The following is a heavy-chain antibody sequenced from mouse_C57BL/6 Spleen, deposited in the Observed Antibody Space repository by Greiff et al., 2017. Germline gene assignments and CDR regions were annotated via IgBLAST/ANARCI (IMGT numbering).Heavy chain of an antibody. CDR2: IYPGDGDT. CDR3: ARFEDAYYAMDD. CDR1: GYAFSSYW. V-gene: IGHV1-80*01. J-gene: IGHJ4*01. Sequence: VQLQQSGAELVKPGASVKISCKASGYAFSSYWMNWVKQRPGKGLEWIGQIYPGDGDTNYNGKFKGKATLTADKSSSTAYMQLSSLTSEDSAVYFCARFEDAYYAMDDWGQGTSVTVSS.